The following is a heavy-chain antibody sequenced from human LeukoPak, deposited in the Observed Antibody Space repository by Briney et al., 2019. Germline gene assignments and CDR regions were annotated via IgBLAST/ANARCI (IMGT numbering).Heavy chain of an antibody. D-gene: IGHD3-10*01. CDR2: LNPRGGST. Sequence: GASVKVSCKASGYTVTSYYMHWVRQAPGQGLEWMGILNPRGGSTTSAQKFQGRVTLTRDTSTTTVYMELSSLRSEDTAVYYCARDYHGSGSLTTFDYWGQGTLVTVSS. CDR1: GYTVTSYY. J-gene: IGHJ4*02. V-gene: IGHV1-46*01. CDR3: ARDYHGSGSLTTFDY.